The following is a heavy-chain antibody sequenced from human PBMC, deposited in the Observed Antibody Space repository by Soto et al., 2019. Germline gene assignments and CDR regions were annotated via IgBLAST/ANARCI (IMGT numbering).Heavy chain of an antibody. Sequence: SVKVSCKASGGTFSSYAISWVRQAPGQGLEWMGGIIPIFGAANYAQKFQGRVTITADESTSTAYMELSSLRSEDTAVYYCASDDFDGMDVWGQGTTVTVSS. J-gene: IGHJ6*02. CDR2: IIPIFGAA. CDR3: ASDDFDGMDV. V-gene: IGHV1-69*13. D-gene: IGHD3-3*01. CDR1: GGTFSSYA.